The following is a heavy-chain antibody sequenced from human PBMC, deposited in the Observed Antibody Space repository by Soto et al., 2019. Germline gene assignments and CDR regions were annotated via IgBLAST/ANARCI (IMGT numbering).Heavy chain of an antibody. D-gene: IGHD1-26*01. V-gene: IGHV3-30-3*01. CDR3: ARSPRGQWELPYYYDAMDV. CDR1: GFTFSSYA. Sequence: QVQLVESGGGVVQPGRSLRLSCAASGFTFSSYAMHWVRQAPGKGLEWVAVISYDGSNKYYADSVKGRFTISRDNSKNTPYLQMNSRRAEDTAVYYCARSPRGQWELPYYYDAMDVWGPGTTVTVSS. J-gene: IGHJ6*02. CDR2: ISYDGSNK.